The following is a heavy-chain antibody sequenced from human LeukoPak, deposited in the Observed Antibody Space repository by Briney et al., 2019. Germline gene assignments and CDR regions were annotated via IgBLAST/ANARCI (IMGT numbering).Heavy chain of an antibody. V-gene: IGHV3-23*01. J-gene: IGHJ4*02. Sequence: GGSLRLSCGASGFTFSSYAMAWVRQAPGKGLEWVSAISGSGGSTYYADSVKGRFTISRDNSKNTLYLQMNSLRAEDTAVYYCAKGYCSSTSCYARFDYWGQGTLVTVSS. CDR2: ISGSGGST. CDR1: GFTFSSYA. CDR3: AKGYCSSTSCYARFDY. D-gene: IGHD2-2*01.